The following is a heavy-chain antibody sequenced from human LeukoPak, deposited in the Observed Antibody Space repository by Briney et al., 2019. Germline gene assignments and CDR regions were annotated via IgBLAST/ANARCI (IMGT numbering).Heavy chain of an antibody. CDR1: GFTFSDYY. V-gene: IGHV3-11*04. J-gene: IGHJ3*02. D-gene: IGHD2-2*01. CDR3: AREYIVVVPAAMVHDAFDI. CDR2: ISSSGSTI. Sequence: GGSLRLSCAASGFTFSDYYMSWIRQAPGKGLEWVSYISSSGSTIYYADSVKGRFTISRDNAKNSLYLQMNSLRAEDTAVYYCAREYIVVVPAAMVHDAFDIWGQGTMATVSS.